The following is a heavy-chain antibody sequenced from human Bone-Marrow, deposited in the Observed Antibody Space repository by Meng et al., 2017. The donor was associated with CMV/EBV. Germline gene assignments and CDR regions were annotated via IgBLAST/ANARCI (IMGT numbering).Heavy chain of an antibody. CDR2: IKQDGSEK. CDR3: ARDYLRWLLSAFDY. Sequence: GESLKISCAASGFTFSSYWMSWVRQAPGKGLEWVANIKQDGSEKYYVDSVKGRFTISRDNSKNTLYLQMNSLRAEDTAVYYCARDYLRWLLSAFDYWGQGTLVTVSS. CDR1: GFTFSSYW. J-gene: IGHJ4*02. V-gene: IGHV3-7*01. D-gene: IGHD5-24*01.